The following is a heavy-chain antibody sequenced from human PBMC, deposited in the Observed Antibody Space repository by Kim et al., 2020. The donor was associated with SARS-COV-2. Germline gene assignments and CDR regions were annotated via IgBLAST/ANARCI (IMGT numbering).Heavy chain of an antibody. J-gene: IGHJ6*02. CDR1: GFAMSSYG. V-gene: IGHV3-33*01. Sequence: GGSLRLSCAASGFAMSSYGMHWVRQAPGKGLEWVSLIWYDGGNKYYADSVMGRFIISRDNSKNTLYLEMNSLRAEDTAVYYCARDYAGFFKGLDVWGQGT. D-gene: IGHD3-3*01. CDR2: IWYDGGNK. CDR3: ARDYAGFFKGLDV.